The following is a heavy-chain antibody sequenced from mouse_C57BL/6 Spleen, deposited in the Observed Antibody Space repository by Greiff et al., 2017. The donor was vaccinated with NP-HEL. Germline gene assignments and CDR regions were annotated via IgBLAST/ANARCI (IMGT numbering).Heavy chain of an antibody. Sequence: EVQLQQSGPELVKPGASVKISCKASGYTFTDYYMNWVKQSHGKSLEWIGDINPNNGGTSYNQKFKGKATLTVDKSSSTAYMGLRSLTSEDSAVYYCARSGIYYGNLYAMDYWGQGTSVTVSS. CDR3: ARSGIYYGNLYAMDY. CDR2: INPNNGGT. D-gene: IGHD2-1*01. V-gene: IGHV1-26*01. J-gene: IGHJ4*01. CDR1: GYTFTDYY.